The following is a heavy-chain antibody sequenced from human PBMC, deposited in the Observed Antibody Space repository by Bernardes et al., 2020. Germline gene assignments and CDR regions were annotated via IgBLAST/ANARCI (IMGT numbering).Heavy chain of an antibody. CDR2: ISAYNGNT. Sequence: ASVKVSCKASGYTFTSYGISWVRQAPGQGLEWMGWISAYNGNTNYAQKLQGRVTMTTDTSTSTAYMELRSLRSDDTAVYYCARDLRYDSSGYSSVGMDVWGQGTTVTVSS. CDR3: ARDLRYDSSGYSSVGMDV. J-gene: IGHJ6*02. V-gene: IGHV1-18*01. CDR1: GYTFTSYG. D-gene: IGHD3-22*01.